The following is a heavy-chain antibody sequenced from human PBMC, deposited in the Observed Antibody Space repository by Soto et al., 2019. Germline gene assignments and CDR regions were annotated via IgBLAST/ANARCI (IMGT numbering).Heavy chain of an antibody. Sequence: ASVKVSCKASGYTFTSYAMHWVRQAPGQRLEWMGWINAGNGNTKYSQKFQGRVTITRDTSASTAYMELSSLRSEDTAVYYCARDLRRITGTTYWFNPWGQGTLVTVSS. CDR1: GYTFTSYA. D-gene: IGHD1-7*01. CDR2: INAGNGNT. CDR3: ARDLRRITGTTYWFNP. J-gene: IGHJ5*02. V-gene: IGHV1-3*01.